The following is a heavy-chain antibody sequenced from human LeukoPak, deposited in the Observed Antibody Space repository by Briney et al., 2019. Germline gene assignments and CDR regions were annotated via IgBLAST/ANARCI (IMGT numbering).Heavy chain of an antibody. CDR1: GFTFSSYA. V-gene: IGHV3-23*01. D-gene: IGHD2-15*01. CDR3: AKDQSSRSIGDAFDI. J-gene: IGHJ3*02. Sequence: GGSLRLSCAASGFTFSSYAMSWVRQAPGKGLEWVSAISGSGGSTCYADSVKGRFTISRDNSKNTLYLQMNSLRAEDTAVYYCAKDQSSRSIGDAFDIWGQGTMVTVSS. CDR2: ISGSGGST.